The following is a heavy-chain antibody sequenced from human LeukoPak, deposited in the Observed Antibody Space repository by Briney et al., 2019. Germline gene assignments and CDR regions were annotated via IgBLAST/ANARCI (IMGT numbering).Heavy chain of an antibody. Sequence: PGGSLRLSCAASGFTFSSFGMSSVRQAPGKGLEWVSTISGGGSSTYYADSGKGRFTISRDNSKTTLHLHMISPRAEDTAVYYCARSFFYGSGSYSLYYFDSSGQRTLVTVSS. CDR3: ARSFFYGSGSYSLYYFDS. D-gene: IGHD3-10*01. J-gene: IGHJ4*02. CDR2: ISGGGSST. CDR1: GFTFSSFG. V-gene: IGHV3-23*01.